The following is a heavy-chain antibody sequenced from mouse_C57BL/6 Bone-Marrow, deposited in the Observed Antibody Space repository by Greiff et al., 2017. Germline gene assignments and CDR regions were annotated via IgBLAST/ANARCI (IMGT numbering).Heavy chain of an antibody. V-gene: IGHV2-6-1*01. Sequence: QVQLKESGPGLVAPSQSLSITCTVSGFSLTSYGVHWVRQPPGKGLEWLVVIWSDGSTTYNSALKSRLSISKDNSKSQVFLKMNSLQTEDTAMYYCARHDGSPHWYFDVWGTGTTVTVSS. CDR2: IWSDGST. J-gene: IGHJ1*03. D-gene: IGHD2-3*01. CDR1: GFSLTSYG. CDR3: ARHDGSPHWYFDV.